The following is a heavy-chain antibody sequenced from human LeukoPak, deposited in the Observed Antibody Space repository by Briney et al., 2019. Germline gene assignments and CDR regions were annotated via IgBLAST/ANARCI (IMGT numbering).Heavy chain of an antibody. V-gene: IGHV1-69*01. CDR1: GGTVSSYA. Sequence: SVKVSCKSSGGTVSSYAISWVRQAPGQGLEWMGGIIPIFGTANYAQKFQGRVTITADESTSTAYMELSSLRSEDTAVYYCARSSGGYSGYDYVPGYYYYGMDVWGQGTTVTVSS. CDR2: IIPIFGTA. D-gene: IGHD5-12*01. J-gene: IGHJ6*02. CDR3: ARSSGGYSGYDYVPGYYYYGMDV.